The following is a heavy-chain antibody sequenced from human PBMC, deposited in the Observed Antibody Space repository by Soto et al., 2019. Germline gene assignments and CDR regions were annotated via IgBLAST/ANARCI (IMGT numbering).Heavy chain of an antibody. CDR1: GYTFTGYY. CDR2: INIKSGDT. J-gene: IGHJ6*02. V-gene: IGHV1-2*04. Sequence: QVQLVQSGAEVKKPGASVKVSCKASGYTFTGYYMHWVRQAPGQGLEWLGWINIKSGDTAYAQSFQDWVTMTRGVSINTAYMELSRLRSDDTAVYYCARAGVYYGMDVWGQGTTVTVSS. D-gene: IGHD3-10*01. CDR3: ARAGVYYGMDV.